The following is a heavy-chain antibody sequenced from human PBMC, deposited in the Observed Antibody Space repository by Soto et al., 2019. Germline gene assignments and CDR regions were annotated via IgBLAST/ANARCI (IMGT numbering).Heavy chain of an antibody. D-gene: IGHD3-22*01. CDR2: ISAYNGNT. CDR3: ARLDSSAPDSEY. J-gene: IGHJ4*02. Sequence: ASVKVSCKASGYTFTSYGISWVRQAPGQGLEWMGWISAYNGNTNYAQKLQGRVTMTTDTSTSTAYLELRSLRSDDTAVYFCARLDSSAPDSEYWGQGTLVTVSS. CDR1: GYTFTSYG. V-gene: IGHV1-18*01.